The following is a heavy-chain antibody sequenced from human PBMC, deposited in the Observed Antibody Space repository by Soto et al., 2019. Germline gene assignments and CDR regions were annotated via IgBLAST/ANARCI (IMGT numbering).Heavy chain of an antibody. D-gene: IGHD3-22*01. J-gene: IGHJ2*01. Sequence: GGSLRLSCAASGFTVSSHYMSWVRQAPGKGLECVSVIYSGGSTYYADSVKARFTISRDNSKNTLYLQMNSLRAEDTAVYYCARAPTGYYDSSGYYYNYWYFALWGRGTLVTVSS. CDR2: IYSGGST. CDR1: GFTVSSHY. V-gene: IGHV3-66*01. CDR3: ARAPTGYYDSSGYYYNYWYFAL.